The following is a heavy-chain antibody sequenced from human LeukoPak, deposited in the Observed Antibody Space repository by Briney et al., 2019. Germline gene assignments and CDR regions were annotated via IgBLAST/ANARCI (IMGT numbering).Heavy chain of an antibody. J-gene: IGHJ4*02. CDR2: IKQDGSEK. CDR3: ARDPDRDGVDY. D-gene: IGHD1-14*01. CDR1: GFTFTSYW. Sequence: GGSPRLSCAASGFTFTSYWMNWVRQAPGMGLEWVANIKQDGSEKYYVDSVKGRFTISRDNAKNSLYLQMNSPRAEDTAVYYCARDPDRDGVDYWGQGTLVTVSS. V-gene: IGHV3-7*01.